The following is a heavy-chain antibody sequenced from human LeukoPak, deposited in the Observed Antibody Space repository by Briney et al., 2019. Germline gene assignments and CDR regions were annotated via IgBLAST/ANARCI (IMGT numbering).Heavy chain of an antibody. CDR2: ISWNSGSI. CDR1: GFTFDDYA. J-gene: IGHJ4*02. V-gene: IGHV3-9*01. D-gene: IGHD2-21*02. Sequence: SGGSLRLSCAASGFTFDDYAMHWVRQAPGKGLEWVSGISWNSGSIGYADSVKGRFTISRDNAKNSLYLQMNSLRAEDTALYYCAKDRGGGDCYFDYWGQGTLVTVSS. CDR3: AKDRGGGDCYFDY.